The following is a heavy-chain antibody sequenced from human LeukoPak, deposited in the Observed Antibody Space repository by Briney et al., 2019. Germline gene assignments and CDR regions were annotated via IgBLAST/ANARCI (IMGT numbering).Heavy chain of an antibody. CDR1: GDSIISDAYH. CDR3: AKSRSNSRTDFEY. V-gene: IGHV4-39*07. J-gene: IGHJ4*02. Sequence: SETLSLTCTVSGDSIISDAYHWGWLRQPPGEGLQWIGSFSYSGSTYYNPSLKSRVTVSVDTSKNQFSLRLISVTDADTAVYYCAKSRSNSRTDFEYWGQGSLVTVSS. D-gene: IGHD1-26*01. CDR2: FSYSGST.